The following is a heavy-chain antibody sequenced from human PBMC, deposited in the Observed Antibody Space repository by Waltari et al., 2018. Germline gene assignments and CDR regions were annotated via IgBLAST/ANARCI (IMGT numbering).Heavy chain of an antibody. CDR1: GYSISSGYY. Sequence: QVQLQESGPGLVKPSETLSLTCAVAGYSISSGYYWCWIRPPPGKGLEWIGSIYHSGSTYYNPSLKSLVTISVDTSKNQFSLKLSSVTAADTAVYYCARDRSSSFPSYYYYYGMDVWGQGTTVTVSS. V-gene: IGHV4-38-2*02. D-gene: IGHD6-6*01. CDR2: IYHSGST. J-gene: IGHJ6*02. CDR3: ARDRSSSFPSYYYYYGMDV.